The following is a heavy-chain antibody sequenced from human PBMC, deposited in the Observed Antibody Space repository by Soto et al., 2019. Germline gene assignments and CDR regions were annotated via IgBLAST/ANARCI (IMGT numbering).Heavy chain of an antibody. CDR2: IYYSGST. D-gene: IGHD3-3*01. J-gene: IGHJ4*02. CDR3: ARYFYSFRIFDY. V-gene: IGHV4-59*08. CDR1: GGSISSYY. Sequence: QVQLQESGPGLVKPSETLSLTCTVSGGSISSYYWSWIRQPPGKGLEWIGYIYYSGSTNYNPSLKSRVTISVDTSKNQFSLKLSSVTAADTAVYYCARYFYSFRIFDYWGQGTLVTVSS.